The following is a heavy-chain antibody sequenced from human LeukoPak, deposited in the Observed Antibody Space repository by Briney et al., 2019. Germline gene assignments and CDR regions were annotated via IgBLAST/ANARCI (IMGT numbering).Heavy chain of an antibody. V-gene: IGHV3-23*01. J-gene: IGHJ4*02. Sequence: PGGSLRLSCAASGFTFSSYAMSWVRQAPGKGLEWVSAISGSGGSTYYADSVKGRFTISRGNSKNTLYLQMNSLRAEDTAVYYCASGDSMATGYYFDYWGQGTLVTVSS. CDR2: ISGSGGST. CDR3: ASGDSMATGYYFDY. D-gene: IGHD2/OR15-2a*01. CDR1: GFTFSSYA.